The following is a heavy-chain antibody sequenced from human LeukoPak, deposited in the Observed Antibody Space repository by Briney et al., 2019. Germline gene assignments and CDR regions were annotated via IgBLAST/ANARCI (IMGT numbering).Heavy chain of an antibody. V-gene: IGHV4-59*01. D-gene: IGHD2-15*01. Sequence: SETLSLTCTVSGGSISSYYWSWIRQPPGKGLEWIGYIYYSGSTNYNPSLKSRVTISVDTSKNQFSLKLSSVTAADTAVYYCARTVVAATYYYYGMDVWGQGTTVTVSS. J-gene: IGHJ6*02. CDR2: IYYSGST. CDR1: GGSISSYY. CDR3: ARTVVAATYYYYGMDV.